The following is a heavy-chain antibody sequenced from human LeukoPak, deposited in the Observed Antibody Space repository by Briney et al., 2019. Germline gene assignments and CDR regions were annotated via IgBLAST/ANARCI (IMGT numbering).Heavy chain of an antibody. CDR1: GFTFSSYA. J-gene: IGHJ4*02. CDR2: ISGSGGST. V-gene: IGHV3-23*01. D-gene: IGHD2-2*01. CDR3: AKERRDGYYCSSTSCPFDY. Sequence: PGGSLRLSCAASGFTFSSYAMSWVRQAPGKGLEWVSAISGSGGSTYYADSVKGRFTISRDNSKNTLYLQMNSLRAEDTAVYYCAKERRDGYYCSSTSCPFDYWGQGTLVTVSS.